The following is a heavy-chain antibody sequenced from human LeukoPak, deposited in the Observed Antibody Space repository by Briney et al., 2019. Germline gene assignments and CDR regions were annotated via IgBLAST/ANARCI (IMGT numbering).Heavy chain of an antibody. J-gene: IGHJ4*02. CDR1: GFTFSSYW. CDR3: ARATHDPRYDYYFDY. V-gene: IGHV3-21*01. CDR2: ISSSSSYI. Sequence: PGGSLRLSCAASGFTFSSYWMSWVRQAPGKGLEWVSSISSSSSYIYYADSVKGRFTISRDNAKNSLYLQMNSLRAEDTAVYYCARATHDPRYDYYFDYWGQGTLVTVSS. D-gene: IGHD3-16*01.